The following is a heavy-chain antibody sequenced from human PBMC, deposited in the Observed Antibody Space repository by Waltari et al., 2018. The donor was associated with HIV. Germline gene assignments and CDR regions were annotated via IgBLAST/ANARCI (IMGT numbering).Heavy chain of an antibody. D-gene: IGHD2-15*01. Sequence: QGQLVDSGGGVVQPGGSLRLSCAASGLSCSISGLQWVRQAPGKGLEWVTFIRYDGNTKYYADSVKGRFTISRDNSKNTLYLQMSSLRAEDTAVYYCAKELRSGYSYYYYGMDVWGQGTTVTVSS. V-gene: IGHV3-30*02. CDR3: AKELRSGYSYYYYGMDV. CDR2: IRYDGNTK. CDR1: GLSCSISG. J-gene: IGHJ6*02.